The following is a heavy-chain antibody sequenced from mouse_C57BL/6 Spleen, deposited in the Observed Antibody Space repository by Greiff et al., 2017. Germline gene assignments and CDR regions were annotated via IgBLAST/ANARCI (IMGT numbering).Heavy chain of an antibody. CDR2: ISYSGST. Sequence: EVKVVESGPGMVKPSQSLSLTCTVTGYSITSGYDWHWIRHFPGNNLEWMGYISYSGSTNYNPSLKSRISITHDTSKNHFFLKLNSVTTEDTATYYCARGGGYDGFAYWGQGTLVTVSA. V-gene: IGHV3-1*01. CDR1: GYSITSGYD. J-gene: IGHJ3*01. CDR3: ARGGGYDGFAY. D-gene: IGHD2-2*01.